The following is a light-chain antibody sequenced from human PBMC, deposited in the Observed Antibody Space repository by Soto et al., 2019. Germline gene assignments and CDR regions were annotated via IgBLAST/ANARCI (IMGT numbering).Light chain of an antibody. Sequence: DIQMTQSPSSLSASIGDRVTITCRASQSVRTHLNWYHQKPGKAPELLIYAASSLQAGVPSRFSGSGSGTDFTLTISSLPPEDFGDYYCPQSYSPPSTFGQGTNLEIK. J-gene: IGKJ2*01. CDR2: AAS. CDR1: QSVRTH. V-gene: IGKV1-39*01. CDR3: PQSYSPPST.